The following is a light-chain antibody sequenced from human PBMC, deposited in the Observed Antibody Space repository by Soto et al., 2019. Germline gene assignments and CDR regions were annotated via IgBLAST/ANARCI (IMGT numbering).Light chain of an antibody. CDR2: DAS. Sequence: EIVLTQSPATLSLSPGERATLSCRASQTVNSYLAWYQQKPGQAPRLLIFDASNRATGIPARFSGSGSGTDFTLTISSLEPEDFAFYYCQQRSNWPRTFGRGTKLQIK. CDR3: QQRSNWPRT. J-gene: IGKJ2*01. CDR1: QTVNSY. V-gene: IGKV3-11*01.